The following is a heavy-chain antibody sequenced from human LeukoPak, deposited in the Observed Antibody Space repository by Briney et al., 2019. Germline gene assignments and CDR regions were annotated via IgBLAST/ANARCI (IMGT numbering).Heavy chain of an antibody. CDR2: IKLDGSEK. CDR1: GFRFDSHW. Sequence: GGSLRLSCTASGFRFDSHWMSWVRQAPGKGLEWVATIKLDGSEKYYVDSVKGQFTISRDDAKNSLYLQMYSLRAEDTAVYYCARDDRVALGLPAPDYWGQGTLVTVSS. V-gene: IGHV3-7*01. J-gene: IGHJ4*02. CDR3: ARDDRVALGLPAPDY. D-gene: IGHD6-13*01.